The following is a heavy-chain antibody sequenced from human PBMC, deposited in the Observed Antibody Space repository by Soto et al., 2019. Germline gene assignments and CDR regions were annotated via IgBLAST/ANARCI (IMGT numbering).Heavy chain of an antibody. D-gene: IGHD6-19*01. CDR3: ARVLSSGWSRFDY. CDR1: GGSIISDYC. J-gene: IGHJ4*02. V-gene: IGHV4-4*02. Sequence: SETLSLTCTVSGGSIISDYCWSLLRHPPGKVLEWIAEMYHSGSTNYNPSLKSRVTISVDKSKNQISLKLSSVTAADTAVYYCARVLSSGWSRFDYWGQGTLVTVSS. CDR2: MYHSGST.